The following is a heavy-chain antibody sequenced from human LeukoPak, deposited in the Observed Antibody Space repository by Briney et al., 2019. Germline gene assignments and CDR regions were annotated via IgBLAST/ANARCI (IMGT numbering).Heavy chain of an antibody. D-gene: IGHD4-23*01. CDR2: ISSNGGST. Sequence: GGSLRLSCAASGFTFSSYAMHWVRQAPGKGLEYVSAISSNGGSTYYANSVKGRFTISRDNSKNTLYLQMGSLRAEDMAVYYCARVRDGGYYYYMDVWGKGTTVTVS. J-gene: IGHJ6*03. CDR1: GFTFSSYA. V-gene: IGHV3-64*01. CDR3: ARVRDGGYYYYMDV.